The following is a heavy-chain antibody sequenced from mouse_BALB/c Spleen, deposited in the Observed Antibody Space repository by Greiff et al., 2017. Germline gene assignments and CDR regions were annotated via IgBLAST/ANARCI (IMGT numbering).Heavy chain of an antibody. D-gene: IGHD4-1*01. V-gene: IGHV5-17*02. J-gene: IGHJ4*01. CDR3: ARNFGNAMDY. CDR2: ISSGSSTI. CDR1: GFTFSSFG. Sequence: EVKLVESGGGLVQPGGSRKLSCAASGFTFSSFGMHWVRQAPEKGLEWVAYISSGSSTIYYADTVKGRFTISRDNPKNTLFLQMTSLRSEDTAMYYCARNFGNAMDYWGQGTSDTVSS.